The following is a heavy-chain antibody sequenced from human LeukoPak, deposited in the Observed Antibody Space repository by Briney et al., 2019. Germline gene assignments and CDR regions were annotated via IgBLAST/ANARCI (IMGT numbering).Heavy chain of an antibody. CDR2: VNEDGSET. CDR3: ARRGYSYGSLDY. CDR1: GFTFNTYW. D-gene: IGHD5-18*01. J-gene: IGHJ4*02. Sequence: GGSLRLSCEASGFTFNTYWIHWVRQAPGKGLVWVSRVNEDGSETNYADSVKGRFTISRGNSKNTLYLQMNSLRAEDTAVYYCARRGYSYGSLDYWGQGTLVTASS. V-gene: IGHV3-74*01.